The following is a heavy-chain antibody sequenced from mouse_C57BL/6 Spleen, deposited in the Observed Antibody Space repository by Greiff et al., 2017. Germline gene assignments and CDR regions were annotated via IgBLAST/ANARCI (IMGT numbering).Heavy chain of an antibody. J-gene: IGHJ2*01. D-gene: IGHD4-1*02. CDR3: TRSEQLADY. CDR1: GYTFTDYE. Sequence: VQLQESGAELVRPGASVTLSCKASGYTFTDYEMHWVKQTPVHGLEWIGAIDPETGGTAYNQKFKGKAILTADKSSSTAYMELRSLTSEDSAVYYCTRSEQLADYWGQGTTLTVSS. V-gene: IGHV1-15*01. CDR2: IDPETGGT.